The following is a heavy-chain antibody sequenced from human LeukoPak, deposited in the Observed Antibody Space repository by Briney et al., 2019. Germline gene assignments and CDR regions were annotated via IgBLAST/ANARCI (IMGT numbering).Heavy chain of an antibody. V-gene: IGHV3-30*04. CDR1: GFTFSSYA. CDR3: AKDPSPRTMFGVATTTWFDP. D-gene: IGHD3-3*01. J-gene: IGHJ5*02. Sequence: PGGSLRLSCAASGFTFSSYAMHWVRQAPGKGLEWVAVISYDGSNKYYADSVKGRFTISRDNSKNTLCLQMNSLRAEDTAVYYCAKDPSPRTMFGVATTTWFDPWGQGTLVTVSS. CDR2: ISYDGSNK.